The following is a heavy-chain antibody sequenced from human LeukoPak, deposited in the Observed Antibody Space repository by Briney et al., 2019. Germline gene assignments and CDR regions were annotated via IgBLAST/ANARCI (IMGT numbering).Heavy chain of an antibody. CDR3: ARGYPLSTTAAGTYFQH. V-gene: IGHV1-2*02. CDR1: GYTFSGYY. Sequence: ASVKVSCKASGYTFSGYYMHWVRQAPGQGLEWMGWINPNSGGTKYAQKFQGRVTMTRDTSISTAYMELSRLRSDDTAVYYCARGYPLSTTAAGTYFQHWGQGTLVTVSS. J-gene: IGHJ1*01. CDR2: INPNSGGT. D-gene: IGHD6-13*01.